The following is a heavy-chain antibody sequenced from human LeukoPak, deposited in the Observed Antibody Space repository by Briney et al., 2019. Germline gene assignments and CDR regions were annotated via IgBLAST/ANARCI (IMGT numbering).Heavy chain of an antibody. CDR1: SGSVSSSSYY. CDR2: IYYNGNT. V-gene: IGHV4-39*07. D-gene: IGHD3-22*01. Sequence: SGTLFLTCTVSSGSVSSSSYYWGWIRQPPRKGLEWIGSIYYNGNTYYNPSLKSRVTISVDRSKNQFSLKLSSVTAADTAVYYCARDSSGYYTNDYWGQGTLVTVSS. J-gene: IGHJ4*02. CDR3: ARDSSGYYTNDY.